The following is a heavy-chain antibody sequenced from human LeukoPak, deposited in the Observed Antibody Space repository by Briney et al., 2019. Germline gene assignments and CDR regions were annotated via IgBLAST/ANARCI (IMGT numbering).Heavy chain of an antibody. J-gene: IGHJ4*02. CDR1: GYSFSTSD. Sequence: GGSLRLSCAASGYSFSTSDMPWVRQASGRGLEWVSSIASTGETYYAPSVKGRFTISRENAKNSLYLQMNSLRAEDTALYYCAKDIEGSSYYFDYWGQGTLVTVSS. V-gene: IGHV3-13*01. CDR2: IASTGET. CDR3: AKDIEGSSYYFDY. D-gene: IGHD6-13*01.